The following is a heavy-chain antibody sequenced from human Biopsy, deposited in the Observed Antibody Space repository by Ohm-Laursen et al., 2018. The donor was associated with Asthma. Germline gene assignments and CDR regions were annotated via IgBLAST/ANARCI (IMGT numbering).Heavy chain of an antibody. CDR2: INPFGGSS. V-gene: IGHV1-46*01. CDR3: ARAFVESAAFDY. D-gene: IGHD2/OR15-2a*01. J-gene: IGHJ4*02. Sequence: ASVKVSCKASGYTFTSYYMHWVRQAPGHGLEWMGMINPFGGSSNFAQKFQGRLTMTRDTSTRTVYMELSSLRSEDTAVYYCARAFVESAAFDYWGQGTLVTVSS. CDR1: GYTFTSYY.